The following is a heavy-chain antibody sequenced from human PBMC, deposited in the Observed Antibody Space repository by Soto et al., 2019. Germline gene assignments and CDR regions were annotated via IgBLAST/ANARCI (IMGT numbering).Heavy chain of an antibody. J-gene: IGHJ4*02. D-gene: IGHD5-18*01. CDR1: VGSISGSSSY. CDR2: IYHSGST. V-gene: IGHV4-39*01. Sequence: SEALSLPCTVSVGSISGSSSYWCWILQPPGKGLEWIGSIYHSGSTYYNPSLKSRVTISVDTSKNQFSLKLTSVTAADTAVYYCARHSGLQLWLSFDYWGQGSLVTVSS. CDR3: ARHSGLQLWLSFDY.